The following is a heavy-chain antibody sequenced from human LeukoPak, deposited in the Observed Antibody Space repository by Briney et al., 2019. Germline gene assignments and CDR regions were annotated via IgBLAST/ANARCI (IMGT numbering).Heavy chain of an antibody. D-gene: IGHD5-24*01. V-gene: IGHV4-59*08. CDR2: MYYTGST. Sequence: PSETLSLTCSVSGGSISSYFWSWIRQPPGKGLEWIGSMYYTGSTYYNPSLKSRVTISVDTSKNQFSLKLSSVTAADTAIYYCARRGYSMATVNGGAFDIWGQGALVTVSS. CDR3: ARRGYSMATVNGGAFDI. J-gene: IGHJ3*02. CDR1: GGSISSYF.